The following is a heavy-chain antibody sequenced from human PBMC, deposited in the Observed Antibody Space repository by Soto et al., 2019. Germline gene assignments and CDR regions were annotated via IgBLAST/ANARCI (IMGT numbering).Heavy chain of an antibody. CDR1: GGTFSNYD. Sequence: SVKVSCKASGGTFSNYDINWVRQAPGQGLEWMGGIIPIFRTTNYAQRFRGRVTITADESTSTAYMELNSLRSEDTAVFYCARASGAPGLYYFDHWGQGTLVTVSS. CDR2: IIPIFRTT. V-gene: IGHV1-69*13. CDR3: ARASGAPGLYYFDH. J-gene: IGHJ4*01. D-gene: IGHD3-10*01.